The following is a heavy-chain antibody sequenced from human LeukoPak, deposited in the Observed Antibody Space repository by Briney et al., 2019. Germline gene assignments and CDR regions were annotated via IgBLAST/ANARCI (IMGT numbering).Heavy chain of an antibody. J-gene: IGHJ2*01. CDR2: IYTSGST. Sequence: SETLSLTCTVSGGSISSYYWIWIRQPAGKGLEWIGRIYTSGSTNYNPSLKGRVTMSVDTSKNQFSLKLNSVTAADTAVYYCARDEGLEPPLYWYFDLWGRGTLVTVSS. CDR3: ARDEGLEPPLYWYFDL. D-gene: IGHD3-3*01. CDR1: GGSISSYY. V-gene: IGHV4-4*07.